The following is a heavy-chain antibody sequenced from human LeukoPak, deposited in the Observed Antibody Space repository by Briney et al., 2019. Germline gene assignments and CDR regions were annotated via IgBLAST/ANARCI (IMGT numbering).Heavy chain of an antibody. D-gene: IGHD5-12*01. CDR2: IRYDGSNK. CDR1: GFTFSSYG. V-gene: IGHV3-30*02. CDR3: AKDGMEWLRLGGPDY. Sequence: GGSLRLSCAASGFTFSSYGMHWVRQAPGKGQEWVAFIRYDGSNKYYADSVKGRFTISRDNSKNTLYLQMNSLRAEDTAVYYCAKDGMEWLRLGGPDYWGQGTLVTVSS. J-gene: IGHJ4*02.